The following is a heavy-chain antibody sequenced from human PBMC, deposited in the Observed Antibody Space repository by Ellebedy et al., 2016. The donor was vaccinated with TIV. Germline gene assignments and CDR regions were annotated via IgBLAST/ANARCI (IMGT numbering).Heavy chain of an antibody. CDR3: ARDLWDIVVVPAAGYGMDV. Sequence: GGSLRLSXAASGFTFSSYAMHWVRQAPGKGLEWVAVIWYDGSNKYYADSVKGRFTISRDNSKNTLYLQMNSLRAEDTAVYYCARDLWDIVVVPAAGYGMDVWGQGTTVTVSS. CDR1: GFTFSSYA. J-gene: IGHJ6*02. V-gene: IGHV3-33*08. CDR2: IWYDGSNK. D-gene: IGHD2-2*01.